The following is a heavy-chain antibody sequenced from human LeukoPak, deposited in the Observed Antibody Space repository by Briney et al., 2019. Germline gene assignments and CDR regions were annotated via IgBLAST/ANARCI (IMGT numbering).Heavy chain of an antibody. Sequence: GGSLRLSCVASGFSLSDYWMTWVRQAPGKGLEWVANINQDGGTEYYVDSMKGRFTISRDNAKNLVYLQINSLRAEDTAVYFCARHTLWRFDYWGQGALVTVSS. CDR3: ARHTLWRFDY. J-gene: IGHJ4*02. CDR2: INQDGGTE. D-gene: IGHD1-1*01. V-gene: IGHV3-7*01. CDR1: GFSLSDYW.